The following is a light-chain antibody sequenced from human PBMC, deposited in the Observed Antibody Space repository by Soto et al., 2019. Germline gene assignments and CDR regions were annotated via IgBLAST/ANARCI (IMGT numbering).Light chain of an antibody. V-gene: IGKV3-15*01. CDR1: PGVSSN. Sequence: EVLMTQSPATLSVSPGERATLSFRASPGVSSNLAWYQHKPGQAPRLLIYGASTRATGIPARFSGSGSGTEFTLTISSLQSEDFAVYYCQQYNNWPRTFGQGTKVDI. CDR3: QQYNNWPRT. CDR2: GAS. J-gene: IGKJ1*01.